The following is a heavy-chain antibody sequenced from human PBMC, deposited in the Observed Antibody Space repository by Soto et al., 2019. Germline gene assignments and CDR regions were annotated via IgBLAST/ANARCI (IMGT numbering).Heavy chain of an antibody. J-gene: IGHJ4*02. D-gene: IGHD6-6*01. V-gene: IGHV3-15*01. CDR3: TTDAGLPGDSFYSSSSY. CDR2: IKSKTDGGTT. CDR1: GFTFSNAW. Sequence: GGSLRLSCVASGFTFSNAWMSWVRQAPGKGLEWVGRIKSKTDGGTTDYAAPVKGRFTISRDDSKNTLYLQMNSLKTEDTAVYYCTTDAGLPGDSFYSSSSYWGQGTLVTVSS.